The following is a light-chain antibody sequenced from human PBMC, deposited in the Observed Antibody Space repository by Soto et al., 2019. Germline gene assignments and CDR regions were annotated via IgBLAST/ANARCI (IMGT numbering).Light chain of an antibody. CDR2: AAS. J-gene: IGKJ4*01. CDR3: QQSYSAPLT. CDR1: QSIGRY. Sequence: DIQMTQSPSSPSASVGDRVTITCRASQSIGRYLNWYQQRPGKAPKVLISAASNLQSGVPSRFSGSGSGADFTLTISRLQPEDFATYYCQQSYSAPLTFGGGTKVEI. V-gene: IGKV1-39*01.